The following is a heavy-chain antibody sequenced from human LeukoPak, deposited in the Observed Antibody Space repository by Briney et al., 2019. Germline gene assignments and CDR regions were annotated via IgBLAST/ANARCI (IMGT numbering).Heavy chain of an antibody. J-gene: IGHJ4*02. D-gene: IGHD6-13*01. Sequence: GGSLRLSCSASGFTFSTYAMHWVRQAPGRGLEYLSAISGNGGNAYYADSVKGRLTISRDNSKNTLYLQMSSLRPEDTAVYYCVKDTYRSSWAASDYWGQGTLVTVSS. CDR1: GFTFSTYA. CDR3: VKDTYRSSWAASDY. CDR2: ISGNGGNA. V-gene: IGHV3-64D*06.